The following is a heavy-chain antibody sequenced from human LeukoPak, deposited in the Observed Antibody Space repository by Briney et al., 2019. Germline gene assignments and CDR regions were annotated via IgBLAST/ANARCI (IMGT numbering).Heavy chain of an antibody. CDR1: GFTFSSYG. CDR3: ARADDSSGYAFDY. Sequence: GGSLRLSCAASGFTFSSYGMHWVRQAPGKGLEWVAVIWYDGSNEYYADSVKGRFTISRDNSKNTLYLQMNSLRAEDTAVYYCARADDSSGYAFDYWGQGTLVTVSS. J-gene: IGHJ4*02. D-gene: IGHD3-22*01. CDR2: IWYDGSNE. V-gene: IGHV3-33*01.